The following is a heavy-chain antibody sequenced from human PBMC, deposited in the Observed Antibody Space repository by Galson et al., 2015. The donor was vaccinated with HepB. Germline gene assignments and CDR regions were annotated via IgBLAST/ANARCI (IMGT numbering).Heavy chain of an antibody. V-gene: IGHV3-11*03. J-gene: IGHJ6*02. CDR2: ISSSSSYT. CDR3: ARRYYYDSSGYYCYGMDV. D-gene: IGHD3-22*01. Sequence: SLRLSCAASGFTFSDYYMSWIRQAPGKGLEWVSYISSSSSYTNYADSVKGRFTISRDNAKNSLYLQMNSLRAEDTAVYYCARRYYYDSSGYYCYGMDVWGQGTTVTVSS. CDR1: GFTFSDYY.